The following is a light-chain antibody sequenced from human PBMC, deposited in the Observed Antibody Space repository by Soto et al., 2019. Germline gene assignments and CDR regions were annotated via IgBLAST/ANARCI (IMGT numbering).Light chain of an antibody. J-gene: IGKJ4*01. Sequence: DIVMTQSPDSLAVSLGERATINCKSSQRVLYGSNNKNYLAWYQQKPGQPPKLLIYWASTRESGVPDRFSGSGSGTDFTRTIISLHAEDVAGYYCPQYFSTRPLTFGGGTKVEIK. CDR1: QRVLYGSNNKNY. CDR2: WAS. V-gene: IGKV4-1*01. CDR3: PQYFSTRPLT.